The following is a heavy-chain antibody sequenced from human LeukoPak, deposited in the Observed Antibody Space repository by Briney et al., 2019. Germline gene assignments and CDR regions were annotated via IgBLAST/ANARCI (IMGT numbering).Heavy chain of an antibody. Sequence: ASVKVSCKASGYTFTTYYMHWVRQAPGQWLEWMGIINPSDGSTTYPQKFQGRVTMTRDTSTSTVYVELSSLRSEDTAVYYCARRSHQLESDYWGQGTLVTVSS. D-gene: IGHD2-2*01. V-gene: IGHV1-46*01. CDR3: ARRSHQLESDY. CDR2: INPSDGST. CDR1: GYTFTTYY. J-gene: IGHJ4*02.